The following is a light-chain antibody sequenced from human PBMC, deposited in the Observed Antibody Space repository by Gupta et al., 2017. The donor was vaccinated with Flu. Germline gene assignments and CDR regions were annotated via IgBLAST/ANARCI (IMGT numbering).Light chain of an antibody. CDR1: QSVSSN. J-gene: IGKJ4*01. CDR3: QQYNNWPLT. V-gene: IGKV3-15*01. CDR2: GAS. Sequence: EIVMTQSPATLSVSPGERATLSCRASQSVSSNLAWYQQKPGQAPRLLIYGASTRATGIPARFRGSGSGTEFTLTISSLQSEDFAVYYCQQYNNWPLTFGGGIKVEIK.